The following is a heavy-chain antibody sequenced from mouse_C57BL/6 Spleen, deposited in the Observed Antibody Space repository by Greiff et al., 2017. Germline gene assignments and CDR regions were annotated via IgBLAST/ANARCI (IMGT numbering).Heavy chain of an antibody. J-gene: IGHJ2*01. V-gene: IGHV5-4*01. CDR1: GFTFSSYA. CDR3: AREGYGSSSCYFDD. D-gene: IGHD1-1*01. CDR2: ISDGGSYT. Sequence: EVMLVESGGGLVKPGGSLKLSCAASGFTFSSYAMSWVRQTPETRLELVATISDGGSYTYYPDNVKGRFTISRDNAKNNLYLQMSHLKSEDTAMYYCAREGYGSSSCYFDDWGQGTTLTVSS.